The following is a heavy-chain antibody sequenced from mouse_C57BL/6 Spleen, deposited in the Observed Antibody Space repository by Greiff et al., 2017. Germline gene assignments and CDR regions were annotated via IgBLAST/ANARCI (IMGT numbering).Heavy chain of an antibody. CDR2: IYPGSGST. J-gene: IGHJ2*01. V-gene: IGHV1-55*01. CDR3: ARHYGSSYYFDY. Sequence: VQLQQPGAELVKPGASVTMSCKASGYTFTSYWITWVKQRPGQGLEWIGDIYPGSGSTNYNEKFKSKATLTVDTSSSTAYMQLSSLTSEDSAVYYCARHYGSSYYFDYWGQGTTLTVSS. D-gene: IGHD1-1*01. CDR1: GYTFTSYW.